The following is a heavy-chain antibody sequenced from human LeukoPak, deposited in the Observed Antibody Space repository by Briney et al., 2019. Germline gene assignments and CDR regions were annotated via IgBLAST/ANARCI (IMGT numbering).Heavy chain of an antibody. J-gene: IGHJ5*02. CDR3: ASYSIAAAGMTNTHAP. CDR1: GGSISSYY. V-gene: IGHV4-59*01. CDR2: IYYSGST. D-gene: IGHD6-13*01. Sequence: SGTLSLTCTVSGGSISSYYWSWIRQPPGKGLEWIGYIYYSGSTNYNPSLKSRVTISVDTSKNQFSLKLSSVTAADTAVYYCASYSIAAAGMTNTHAPWGQGTLVTVSS.